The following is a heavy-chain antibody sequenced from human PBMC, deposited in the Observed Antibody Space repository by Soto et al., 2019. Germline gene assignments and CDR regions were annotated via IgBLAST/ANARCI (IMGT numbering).Heavy chain of an antibody. CDR3: SYVTCCGGGCYRFSFSGMDV. Sequence: QITLKESGPTLVKPTQTLTLTCTFSGFSLSTSGVGVAWIRQPPGKALEWLALSYWDDDKRYRPSLESRLTITKDTSKNQVVLTLTNSDSVDTATYYCSYVTCCGGGCYRFSFSGMDVWGQGTTVTVSS. D-gene: IGHD2-15*01. CDR2: SYWDDDK. CDR1: GFSLSTSGVG. V-gene: IGHV2-5*02. J-gene: IGHJ6*02.